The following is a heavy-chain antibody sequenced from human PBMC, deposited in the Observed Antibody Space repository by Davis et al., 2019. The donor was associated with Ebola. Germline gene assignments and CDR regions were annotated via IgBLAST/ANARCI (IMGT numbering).Heavy chain of an antibody. CDR3: VGTTKGQFY. J-gene: IGHJ4*02. D-gene: IGHD5-24*01. CDR2: IAYDGFNK. CDR1: GFTFSAAA. V-gene: IGHV3-30-3*01. Sequence: GESLKISCTASGFTFSAAAMHWVRQPPGKGLEWVSLIAYDGFNKYYADSVKGRFSVSRDNSKNSLYLQMNSLTPEDTAMYYCVGTTKGQFYWGQGTPVTASS.